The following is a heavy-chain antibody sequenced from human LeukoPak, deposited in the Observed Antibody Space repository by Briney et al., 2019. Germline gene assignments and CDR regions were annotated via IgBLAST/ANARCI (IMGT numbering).Heavy chain of an antibody. CDR2: INQDGTAK. CDR3: AIDVPLGEVDVTGSGRYQ. V-gene: IGHV3-7*01. CDR1: GFTFSAYW. D-gene: IGHD3-10*01. Sequence: PGGSLRLSCDASGFTFSAYWMSWVRQAPGKGLEWVANINQDGTAKNFVDSVKGRFTISRDNARNSVSLQMSSLRVDDAAVYYCAIDVPLGEVDVTGSGRYQWGQGILVTVSS. J-gene: IGHJ4*02.